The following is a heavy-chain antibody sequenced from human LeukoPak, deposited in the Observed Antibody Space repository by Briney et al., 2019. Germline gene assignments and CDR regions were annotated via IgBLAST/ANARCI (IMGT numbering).Heavy chain of an antibody. Sequence: GGSLRLPCAASGFTFSSYGMHWVRQAPGKGLEWVAFIRYDGSNKYYADSVKGRFTISRDNSKNTLYLQMNSLRPEDTAVYYCAKGPNYDILTGWRKTHNAFDIWGQGTMVTVSS. CDR2: IRYDGSNK. CDR3: AKGPNYDILTGWRKTHNAFDI. CDR1: GFTFSSYG. V-gene: IGHV3-30*02. D-gene: IGHD3-9*01. J-gene: IGHJ3*02.